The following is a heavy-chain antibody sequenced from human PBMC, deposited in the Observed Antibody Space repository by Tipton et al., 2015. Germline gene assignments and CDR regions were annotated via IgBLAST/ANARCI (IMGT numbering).Heavy chain of an antibody. J-gene: IGHJ4*02. Sequence: LVTISADKSTSTAYLQWSSLKASDTAVYYCARARGRHGGLFDSWGQGTLVTVSS. V-gene: IGHV5-51*01. CDR3: ARARGRHGGLFDS. D-gene: IGHD4-23*01.